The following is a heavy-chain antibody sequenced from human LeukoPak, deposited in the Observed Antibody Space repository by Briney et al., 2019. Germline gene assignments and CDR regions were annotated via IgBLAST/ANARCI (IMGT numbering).Heavy chain of an antibody. J-gene: IGHJ4*02. V-gene: IGHV3-11*04. CDR3: ASLLWFGEYDGDY. Sequence: GGSLRLSCAASGFTFSDYYMSWIRQAPGKGLEWVSYISSSGSTIYYADSVKGRFTISRDNSKNTLYLQMNSLRAEDTAVYYCASLLWFGEYDGDYWGQGTLVTVSS. CDR1: GFTFSDYY. D-gene: IGHD3-10*01. CDR2: ISSSGSTI.